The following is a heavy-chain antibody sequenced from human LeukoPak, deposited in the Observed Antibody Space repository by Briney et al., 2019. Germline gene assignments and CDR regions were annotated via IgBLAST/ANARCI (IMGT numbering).Heavy chain of an antibody. CDR2: IYYSGST. Sequence: SETLSLTCAVYGGSFSGYYWSWIRQHPGKGLEWIGYIYYSGSTYYNPSLKSRVTISVDTSKNQFSLKLSSVTAADTAVYYCAREVVRGVIPSWGQGTLVTVSS. D-gene: IGHD3-10*01. CDR3: AREVVRGVIPS. V-gene: IGHV4-31*11. CDR1: GGSFSGYY. J-gene: IGHJ4*02.